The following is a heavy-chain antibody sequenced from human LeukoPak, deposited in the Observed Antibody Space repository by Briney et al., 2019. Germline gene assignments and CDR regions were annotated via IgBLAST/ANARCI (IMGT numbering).Heavy chain of an antibody. J-gene: IGHJ6*02. CDR1: GYSISSGYY. Sequence: SETLSLTCTVSGYSISSGYYWGWIRQPPGKGLEWIGSIYHSGSTYYNPSLKSRVTISVDTSKNQFSLKLSSVTAADTAVYYCARAEWELHYYYGMDVWGQGTTVTVSS. V-gene: IGHV4-38-2*02. CDR2: IYHSGST. CDR3: ARAEWELHYYYGMDV. D-gene: IGHD1-26*01.